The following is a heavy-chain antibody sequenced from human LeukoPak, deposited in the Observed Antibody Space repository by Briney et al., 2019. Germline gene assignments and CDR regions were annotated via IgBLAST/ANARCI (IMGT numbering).Heavy chain of an antibody. V-gene: IGHV3-48*01. J-gene: IGHJ4*02. CDR1: GFTFSSYS. D-gene: IGHD3-10*02. CDR2: ISSSSSTI. Sequence: GGSLRLSCAASGFTFSSYSMNWVRQAPGKGLEWVSYISSSSSTIYYADSVKGRFTISRDNAKNSLYLQMNSLRAEDTAVYYCARGPMSTGRRKFFDYWGQGTLVTVSS. CDR3: ARGPMSTGRRKFFDY.